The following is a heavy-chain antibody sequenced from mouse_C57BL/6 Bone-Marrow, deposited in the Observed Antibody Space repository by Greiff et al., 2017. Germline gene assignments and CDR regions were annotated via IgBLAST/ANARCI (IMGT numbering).Heavy chain of an antibody. Sequence: VQLQQSGTVLARPGASVKMSCKTSGYTFTSYWMHWVKQRPGQGLEWIGAIYPGNSDTSYNQKFKGKAKLTAVTSASTAYMELGSLTNEDSAVYYCTRSGDYYYFDYWGQGTTLTVSS. CDR2: IYPGNSDT. V-gene: IGHV1-5*01. J-gene: IGHJ2*01. D-gene: IGHD2-13*01. CDR1: GYTFTSYW. CDR3: TRSGDYYYFDY.